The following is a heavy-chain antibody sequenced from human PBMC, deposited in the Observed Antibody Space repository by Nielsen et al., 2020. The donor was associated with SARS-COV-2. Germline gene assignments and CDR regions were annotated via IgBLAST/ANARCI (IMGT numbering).Heavy chain of an antibody. CDR2: FDPEDGET. V-gene: IGHV1-24*01. CDR1: GYTLTELS. D-gene: IGHD6-13*01. CDR3: ATVGDSSYGLGY. Sequence: SVRVSCKVSGYTLTELSMHWVRQAPGKGLEWMGGFDPEDGETIYAQKFQGRVTMTEDTSTDTAYMELSSLRSEDTAVYYCATVGDSSYGLGYWGQGTLVTVSS. J-gene: IGHJ4*02.